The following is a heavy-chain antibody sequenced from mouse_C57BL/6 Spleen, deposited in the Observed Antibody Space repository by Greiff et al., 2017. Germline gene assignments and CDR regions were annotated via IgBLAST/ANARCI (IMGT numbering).Heavy chain of an antibody. CDR2: INPGSGGT. CDR1: GYAFTNYL. J-gene: IGHJ4*01. CDR3: ARRGYSNPYAMDY. V-gene: IGHV1-54*01. D-gene: IGHD2-5*01. Sequence: QVHVKQSGAELVRPGTSVKVSCKASGYAFTNYLIEWVKQRPGQGLEWIGVINPGSGGTNYTEKFKGKATLTADKSSSTAYMQLSSLTSEDSAVYFCARRGYSNPYAMDYWGQGTSVTVSS.